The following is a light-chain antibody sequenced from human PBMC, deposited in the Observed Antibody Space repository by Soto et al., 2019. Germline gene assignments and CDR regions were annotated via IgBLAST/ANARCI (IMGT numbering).Light chain of an antibody. CDR1: QTISDN. J-gene: IGKJ2*01. V-gene: IGKV3-15*01. CDR2: GAF. CDR3: QQYHNWPPQYT. Sequence: EIVMTQSPATLSVSPGERATLSCRASQTISDNLAWFQQKSGQAPRLLIHGAFKRATGVPDRFSGSGSGTEFTLTISSLQSEDSAVYYCQQYHNWPPQYTFGQGTKLQIK.